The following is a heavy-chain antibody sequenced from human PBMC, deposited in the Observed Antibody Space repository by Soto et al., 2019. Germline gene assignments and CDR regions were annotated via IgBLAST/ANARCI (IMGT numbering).Heavy chain of an antibody. Sequence: GASVKVSCKASGYTFISYGIHWVRQAPGQRLEWMGWINAANGDTKYSPKFQGRVTITRDTSASTAYMELSSLRSEDTAVYYCVRRHVSATGIDWFDPWGQGTLVTV. CDR3: VRRHVSATGIDWFDP. D-gene: IGHD6-13*01. V-gene: IGHV1-3*01. CDR1: GYTFISYG. CDR2: INAANGDT. J-gene: IGHJ5*02.